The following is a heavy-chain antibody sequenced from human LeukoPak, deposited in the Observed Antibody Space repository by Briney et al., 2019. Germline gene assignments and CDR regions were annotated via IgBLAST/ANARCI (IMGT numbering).Heavy chain of an antibody. V-gene: IGHV4-61*01. D-gene: IGHD4-17*01. CDR2: IHHSGNT. J-gene: IGHJ1*01. CDR3: ARDGGSYSDIAEYFQH. CDR1: GGSVSSGPYY. Sequence: PSETLSLTCTVSGGSVSSGPYYWSWIRQPPGKGLEWIGYIHHSGNTNYNPSLKSRVTISVDRSKNQFSLKLSSVTAADTAVYYCARDGGSYSDIAEYFQHWGQGTLVTVSS.